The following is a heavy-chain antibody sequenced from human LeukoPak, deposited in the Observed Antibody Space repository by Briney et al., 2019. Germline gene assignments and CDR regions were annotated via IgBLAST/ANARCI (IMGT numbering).Heavy chain of an antibody. CDR1: GGSISSGGYY. J-gene: IGHJ5*02. V-gene: IGHV4-31*03. CDR2: IYYSGST. D-gene: IGHD2-15*01. CDR3: ARRALGCCSGGSCPSLVWFDP. Sequence: SETLSLTCTVSGGSISSGGYYWSWIRQHPGKGLEWIGYIYYSGSTYYNPSLKSRVTISVDTSKNQFSLKLSSVTAADTAVYYCARRALGCCSGGSCPSLVWFDPWGQGTLVTVSS.